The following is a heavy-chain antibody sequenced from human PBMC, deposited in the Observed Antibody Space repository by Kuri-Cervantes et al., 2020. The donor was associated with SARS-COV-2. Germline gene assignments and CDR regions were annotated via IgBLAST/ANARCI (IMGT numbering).Heavy chain of an antibody. CDR1: GFTFSSYW. CDR2: INSDGSST. J-gene: IGHJ4*02. D-gene: IGHD3-16*01. V-gene: IGHV3-74*01. CDR3: ATLGISDY. Sequence: GESLKISCAASGFTFSSYWMHWVRQAPGKGLVWVSHINSDGSSTSYADSVKGRFTISRDNSKNTLYLQMNSLRAEDTAVYYCATLGISDYWGQGTLVTVSS.